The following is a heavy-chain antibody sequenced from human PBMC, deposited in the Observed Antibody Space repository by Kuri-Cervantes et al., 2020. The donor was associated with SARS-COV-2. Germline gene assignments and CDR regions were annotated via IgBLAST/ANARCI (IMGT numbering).Heavy chain of an antibody. Sequence: ASVKVSCKVSGHTLTELSMHWVRQAPGKGLEWMGGFDSEDGETIYAQKFQGRVTMTEDTSTDTAYMELSSLRSEDTAVYYCATDHIAAAGLFDYWGQGTLVTVSS. CDR2: FDSEDGET. V-gene: IGHV1-24*01. CDR1: GHTLTELS. CDR3: ATDHIAAAGLFDY. J-gene: IGHJ4*02. D-gene: IGHD6-13*01.